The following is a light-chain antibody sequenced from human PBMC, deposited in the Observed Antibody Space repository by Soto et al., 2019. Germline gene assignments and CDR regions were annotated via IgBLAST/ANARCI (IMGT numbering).Light chain of an antibody. V-gene: IGLV2-23*01. CDR3: CSYAGSSTYV. CDR1: SSDVGNYNL. J-gene: IGLJ1*01. CDR2: EGS. Sequence: VLTQPASVSGSPGQSITISCTGTSSDVGNYNLVSWYQQHPGKAPKLMIYEGSKRPSGVSNRFSGSKSGNTASLTISILQAEDEADYYSCSYAGSSTYVFGTGTKVTVL.